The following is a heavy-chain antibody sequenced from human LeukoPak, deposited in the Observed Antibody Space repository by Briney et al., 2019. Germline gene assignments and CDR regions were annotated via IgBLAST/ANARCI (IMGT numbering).Heavy chain of an antibody. CDR3: AREGIAVRPGPFDY. CDR1: GFTFDDYG. CDR2: INWNGGST. V-gene: IGHV3-20*04. D-gene: IGHD6-6*01. J-gene: IGHJ4*02. Sequence: GGSLRLSCAASGFTFDDYGMSWVRQAPGKGLEWVSGINWNGGSTGYADSVKGRFTISRDNAKNSLYLQMNSLRAEDTALYYCAREGIAVRPGPFDYWGQGTLVTVSS.